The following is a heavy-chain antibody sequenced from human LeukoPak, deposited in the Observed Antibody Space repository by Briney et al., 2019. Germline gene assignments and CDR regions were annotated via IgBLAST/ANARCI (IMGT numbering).Heavy chain of an antibody. D-gene: IGHD3-9*01. CDR1: GGTFSRYA. V-gene: IGHV1-69*05. Sequence: SVKVSCKASGGTFSRYAISWVRQAPGQGLEWMGGIIPIFGTANYAQKFQGRVTITTDESTSTAYMELSSLRSEDTAVYYCAREPYDILTGYHDWGQGTLVTVSS. J-gene: IGHJ4*02. CDR3: AREPYDILTGYHD. CDR2: IIPIFGTA.